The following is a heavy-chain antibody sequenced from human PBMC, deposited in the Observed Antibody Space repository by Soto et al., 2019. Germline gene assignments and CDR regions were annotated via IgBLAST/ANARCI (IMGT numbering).Heavy chain of an antibody. Sequence: ASVKRSCKASVYIFTSYHIHWLRQAPGQGLEWMGWINPFDGSRMFAQSFQGRVTMTRDTSTSTVYMEVSSLRSEDTAVYYCSRVDPGETPPFDHWGQGTLVTSPQ. CDR2: INPFDGSR. D-gene: IGHD3-10*01. J-gene: IGHJ4*02. V-gene: IGHV1-46*03. CDR3: SRVDPGETPPFDH. CDR1: VYIFTSYH.